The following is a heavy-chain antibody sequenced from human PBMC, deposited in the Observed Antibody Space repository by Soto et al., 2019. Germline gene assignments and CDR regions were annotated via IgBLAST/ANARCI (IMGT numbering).Heavy chain of an antibody. CDR3: AHPRGYGVFDAVDI. Sequence: EVQLLQTGGGLVQPGGSLSLSCAASGFIFSTYAMNWVRQAPGKGLEWVSAISRSSESAYYAESVRGRFTISRDNSINALYPHMTSLRPEDTAVYYCAHPRGYGVFDAVDIWGQGTMVTVSS. V-gene: IGHV3-23*01. J-gene: IGHJ3*02. D-gene: IGHD4-17*01. CDR1: GFIFSTYA. CDR2: ISRSSESA.